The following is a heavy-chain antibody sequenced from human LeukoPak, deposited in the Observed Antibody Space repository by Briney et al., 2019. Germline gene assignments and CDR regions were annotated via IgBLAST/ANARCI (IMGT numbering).Heavy chain of an antibody. CDR1: GFTVSSNY. V-gene: IGHV3-66*02. D-gene: IGHD6-6*01. CDR2: IYSGGST. CDR3: AREAPNYYYMDV. J-gene: IGHJ6*03. Sequence: PGGSLRLSCAASGFTVSSNYMSWVRQALGKGLEWVSVIYSGGSTYYADSVKGRFTISRDNSKNTLYLQMNSLRAEDTAVYYCAREAPNYYYMDVWGKGTTVTVSS.